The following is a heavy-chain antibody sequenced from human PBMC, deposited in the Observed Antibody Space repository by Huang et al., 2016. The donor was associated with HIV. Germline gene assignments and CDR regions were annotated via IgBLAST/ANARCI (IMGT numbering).Heavy chain of an antibody. Sequence: QVQLLQSGAEVKKPGSSVKVSCKASGGPFRSYSIAWVRQASGQGLEWMVSLRPDLDSPNYAQKLQGRVRVTADESTSTVYMELRDLRPDDTAGYFCARGSLEYSVSSSLDYWGQGTHVTVSS. CDR1: GGPFRSYS. CDR3: ARGSLEYSVSSSLDY. D-gene: IGHD4-4*01. J-gene: IGHJ4*02. V-gene: IGHV1-69*13. CDR2: LRPDLDSP.